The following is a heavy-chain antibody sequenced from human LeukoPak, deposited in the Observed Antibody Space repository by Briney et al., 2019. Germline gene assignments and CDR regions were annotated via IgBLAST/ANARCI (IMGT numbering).Heavy chain of an antibody. CDR2: ISYDGSNK. J-gene: IGHJ4*02. Sequence: PGRSLRLSCAASGFTFSSYGMHWVRQAPGKGLEWVAAISYDGSNKFYADCVKGRFTISRDNSKNTLYLQMNSLRAEDTAVYYCARELRYCSSTSCFDATYYFDYWGQGALVTVSS. CDR1: GFTFSSYG. D-gene: IGHD2-2*01. V-gene: IGHV3-30*03. CDR3: ARELRYCSSTSCFDATYYFDY.